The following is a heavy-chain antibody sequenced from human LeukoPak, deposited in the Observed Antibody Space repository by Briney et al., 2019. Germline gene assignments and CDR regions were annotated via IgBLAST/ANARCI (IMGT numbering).Heavy chain of an antibody. CDR2: INTNTGDP. D-gene: IGHD2-2*01. V-gene: IGHV7-4-1*02. CDR1: GYPFTSYA. Sequence: GASVKVSCKASGYPFTSYAMNWVRQAPGQGLEWMGWINTNTGDPTYAQGFTGRFVFSLDTSVSTAYLQISSLKAEDTAVYYCASRYCTSATCRPYWFDPWGQGTLVTVSS. CDR3: ASRYCTSATCRPYWFDP. J-gene: IGHJ5*02.